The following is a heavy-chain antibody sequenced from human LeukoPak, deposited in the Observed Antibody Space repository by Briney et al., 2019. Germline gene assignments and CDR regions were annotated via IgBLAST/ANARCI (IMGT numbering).Heavy chain of an antibody. D-gene: IGHD6-13*01. V-gene: IGHV3-74*01. Sequence: PGGSLTLSCAVSGFTFSNYWMHWVRQAPGKGLVWVSCISSDGSSTNYADSVKGRFSISRDNAKNTLYLHMNSLRAEDTALYYCARGGIDSSSWSFFDYWGQGSLVTVSS. CDR2: ISSDGSST. CDR3: ARGGIDSSSWSFFDY. J-gene: IGHJ4*02. CDR1: GFTFSNYW.